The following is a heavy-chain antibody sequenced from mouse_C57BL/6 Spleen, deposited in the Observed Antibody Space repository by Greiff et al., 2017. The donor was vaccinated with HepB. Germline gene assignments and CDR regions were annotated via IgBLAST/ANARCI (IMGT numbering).Heavy chain of an antibody. D-gene: IGHD2-1*01. V-gene: IGHV5-12*01. CDR3: ARRGNYYAMDY. J-gene: IGHJ4*01. CDR2: ISNGGGST. CDR1: GFTFSDYY. Sequence: EVKVVESGGGLVQPGGSLKLSCAASGFTFSDYYMYWVRQTPEKRLEWVAYISNGGGSTYYPDTVKGRFTISRDNAKNTLYLQMSRLQSEDTAMYYCARRGNYYAMDYWGQGTSVTVSS.